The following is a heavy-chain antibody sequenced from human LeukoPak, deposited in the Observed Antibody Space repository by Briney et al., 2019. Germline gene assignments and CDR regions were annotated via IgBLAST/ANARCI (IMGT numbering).Heavy chain of an antibody. D-gene: IGHD5-24*01. CDR2: IIPIFGTA. J-gene: IGHJ4*02. CDR1: GYTFTSYG. CDR3: AASAGRWLQSPFDY. V-gene: IGHV1-69*06. Sequence: ASVKVSCKASGYTFTSYGISWVRQAPGQGLEWMGGIIPIFGTANYAQKFQGRVTITADKSTSTAYMELSSLRSEDTAVYYCAASAGRWLQSPFDYWGQGTLVTVSS.